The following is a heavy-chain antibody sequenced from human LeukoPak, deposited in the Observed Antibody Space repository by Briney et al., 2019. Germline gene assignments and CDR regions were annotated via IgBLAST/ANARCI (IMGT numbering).Heavy chain of an antibody. CDR1: GFTFSSYS. J-gene: IGHJ4*02. CDR2: ISSSSSYI. V-gene: IGHV3-21*01. CDR3: ARALYSSSWYADY. D-gene: IGHD6-13*01. Sequence: PGGSLRLSCAASGFTFSSYSMNWVRQAPGKGLEWVSSISSSSSYIYYADSVKGRFAISRDNAKNSLYLQMNSLRAEDTAVYYCARALYSSSWYADYWGQGTLVTVSS.